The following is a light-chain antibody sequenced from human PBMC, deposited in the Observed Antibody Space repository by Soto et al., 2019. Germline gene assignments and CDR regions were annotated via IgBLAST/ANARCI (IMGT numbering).Light chain of an antibody. CDR3: MQALQTPPT. CDR1: QSLLHSNGYNY. Sequence: DIVMTQSPLSLPVTPGEPASISCRSSQSLLHSNGYNYLDWYLQKPGQSPQLLIYLGSNRASGVPERVSGSGSGTDFTLKISRVEAEDVGVYYCMQALQTPPTFGQGTKLEIK. CDR2: LGS. V-gene: IGKV2-28*01. J-gene: IGKJ2*01.